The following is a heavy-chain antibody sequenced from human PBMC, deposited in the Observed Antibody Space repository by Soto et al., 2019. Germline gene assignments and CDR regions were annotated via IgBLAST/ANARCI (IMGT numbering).Heavy chain of an antibody. D-gene: IGHD6-13*01. J-gene: IGHJ6*02. Sequence: GGSLRLSCAASGFTFSSYWVSWVRQAPGKGLEWVANIKQDGSEKYYVDSVKGRFTISRDNAKNSLYLQMNSLRAEDTAVYYCASGGAAAGTGYYYGMDVWGQGTTVTVSS. CDR2: IKQDGSEK. CDR1: GFTFSSYW. CDR3: ASGGAAAGTGYYYGMDV. V-gene: IGHV3-7*03.